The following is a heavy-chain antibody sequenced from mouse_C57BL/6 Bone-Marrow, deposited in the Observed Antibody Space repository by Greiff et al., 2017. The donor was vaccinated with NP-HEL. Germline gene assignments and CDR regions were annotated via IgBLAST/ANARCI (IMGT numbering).Heavy chain of an antibody. Sequence: EVKLVESEGGLVQPGSSMKLSCTASGFTFSDYYMAWVRQVPEKGLEWVANINYDGSSTYYLDSLKSRFIISRDNAKNILYLQMSSLKSEDTATYYCARDVGWLLRYFDVWGTGTTVTVSS. CDR3: ARDVGWLLRYFDV. V-gene: IGHV5-16*01. CDR2: INYDGSST. J-gene: IGHJ1*03. D-gene: IGHD2-3*01. CDR1: GFTFSDYY.